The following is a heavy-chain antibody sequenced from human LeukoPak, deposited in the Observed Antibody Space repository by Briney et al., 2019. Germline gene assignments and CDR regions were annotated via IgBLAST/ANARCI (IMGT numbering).Heavy chain of an antibody. D-gene: IGHD3-10*01. V-gene: IGHV3-53*01. CDR1: GSSVSDNY. J-gene: IGHJ4*02. CDR2: TYTGEDS. CDR3: AALLSGSGFDY. Sequence: GGSLRLSCTVSGSSVSDNYMSWVRQAPGGGLEWVSVTYTGEDSYYADSVDGRFTFSRDNSRNSVYLQMNSLRAEDTAIYYCAALLSGSGFDYWGQGTLVTVSS.